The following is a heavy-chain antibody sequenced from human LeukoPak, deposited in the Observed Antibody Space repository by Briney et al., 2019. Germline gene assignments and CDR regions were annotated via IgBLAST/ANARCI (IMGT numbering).Heavy chain of an antibody. D-gene: IGHD1-26*01. V-gene: IGHV4-38-2*01. J-gene: IGHJ3*02. CDR2: IYHSGST. CDR3: ARHAVRWELLRSAFDI. Sequence: SETLSLTCAVSGYSISSGYYWGWIRQPPGKGLEGIGSIYHSGSTYYNPSLKSRVTISVDTSKNQFSLKLSSVTAADTAVYYCARHAVRWELLRSAFDIWGQGTMVTVSS. CDR1: GYSISSGYY.